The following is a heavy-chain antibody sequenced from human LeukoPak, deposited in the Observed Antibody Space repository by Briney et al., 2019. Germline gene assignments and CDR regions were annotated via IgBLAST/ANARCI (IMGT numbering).Heavy chain of an antibody. V-gene: IGHV3-74*01. J-gene: IGHJ3*02. Sequence: GGSLRLSCAASGFNFRSSWMYWVRQVPGKGLVWVARMNSDGSDTAHADSVKGRFTISRDNAKNTLYLQMNSLQAEDTAVYFCVMYTWGNVPDIWGQGTLVTVSS. CDR3: VMYTWGNVPDI. CDR2: MNSDGSDT. CDR1: GFNFRSSW. D-gene: IGHD1-20*01.